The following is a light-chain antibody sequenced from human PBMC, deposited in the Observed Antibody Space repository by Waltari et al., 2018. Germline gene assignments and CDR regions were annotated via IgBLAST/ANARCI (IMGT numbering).Light chain of an antibody. CDR3: QSADSSGSFVI. V-gene: IGLV3-25*03. CDR2: RDS. Sequence: SYELTQPSSVSVSPGQTARITCSGDALPTQYANWYQQRPGQAPLLAIYRDSERPSGIPERFSGSSSGTTVTLTISGVQAEDEADYYCQSADSSGSFVIFGGGTKLTVL. CDR1: ALPTQY. J-gene: IGLJ2*01.